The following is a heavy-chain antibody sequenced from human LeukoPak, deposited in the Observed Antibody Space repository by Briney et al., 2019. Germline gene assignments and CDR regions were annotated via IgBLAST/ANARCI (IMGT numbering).Heavy chain of an antibody. CDR1: GGSISSYY. J-gene: IGHJ4*02. Sequence: PSETLSLTCTVSGGSISSYYWSWIRQPPGKGLQWIGYIYYSGSTNYNPSLKSRVTISVDTSKNQFSLKLSSVTAADTAVYYCARVRIGSYYFDYWGQGTLVTVSS. D-gene: IGHD1-26*01. CDR2: IYYSGST. CDR3: ARVRIGSYYFDY. V-gene: IGHV4-59*01.